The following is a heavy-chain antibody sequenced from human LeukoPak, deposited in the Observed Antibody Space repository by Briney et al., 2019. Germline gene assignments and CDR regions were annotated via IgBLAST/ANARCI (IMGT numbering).Heavy chain of an antibody. CDR1: GFTFSSYG. CDR2: ISYYGSNK. D-gene: IGHD2-21*02. Sequence: GGSLRLSCAASGFTFSSYGMHWVGQAPAKGLEWVAGISYYGSNKYYADSVKGRFTISRDNSKNTLYLQMNSLRAEDTAVYYCAKACGGDCYRSKYYYYGMDDWGQGTTVTVSS. CDR3: AKACGGDCYRSKYYYYGMDD. J-gene: IGHJ6*02. V-gene: IGHV3-30*18.